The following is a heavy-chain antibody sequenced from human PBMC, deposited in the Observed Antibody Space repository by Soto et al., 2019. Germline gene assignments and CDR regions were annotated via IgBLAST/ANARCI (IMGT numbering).Heavy chain of an antibody. J-gene: IGHJ6*02. D-gene: IGHD2-15*01. CDR3: ASGGPNNLDYYYYGMDV. Sequence: ASVKVSCKASGYTFTGYYMHWVRQAPGQGLEWMGWIKPNSGGTNYAQKFQGWVTMTRDTSISTAYMELSRLRSDDTAVYYCASGGPNNLDYYYYGMDVWGQGTTVTVSS. CDR2: IKPNSGGT. V-gene: IGHV1-2*04. CDR1: GYTFTGYY.